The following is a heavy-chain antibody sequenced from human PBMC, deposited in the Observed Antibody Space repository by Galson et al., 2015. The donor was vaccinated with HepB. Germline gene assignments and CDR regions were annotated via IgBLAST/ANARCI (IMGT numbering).Heavy chain of an antibody. CDR1: GASVSSSSAA. CDR3: ARILRHQIDY. Sequence: CAISGASVSSSSAAWNWIRQSPSRGREWLGRTYYRSKWYNNYAVSVKSRGTINPDTSKNQFSLHLNSVPPEDTAGYYGARILRHQIDYWGQGALVTVSS. CDR2: TYYRSKWYN. D-gene: IGHD2-2*01. V-gene: IGHV6-1*01. J-gene: IGHJ4*02.